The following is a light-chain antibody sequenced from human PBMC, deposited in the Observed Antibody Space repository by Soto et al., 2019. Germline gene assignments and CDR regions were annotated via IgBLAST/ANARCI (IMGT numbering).Light chain of an antibody. CDR3: QQLNSYPLT. CDR1: QGIGNY. CDR2: AAC. J-gene: IGKJ5*01. V-gene: IGKV1-9*01. Sequence: DIQLTQSPSFLSASVGDRVTITCRATQGIGNYLAWYQQKPGKAPNLLIYAACTLQSGVPSRFSGSGSGTEFTLTVSNLQPEDFATYYCQQLNSYPLTFGQGTRLEIK.